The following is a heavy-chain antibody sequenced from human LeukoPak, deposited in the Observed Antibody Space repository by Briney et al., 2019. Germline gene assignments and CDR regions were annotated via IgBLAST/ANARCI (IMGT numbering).Heavy chain of an antibody. CDR2: ISAYNGNT. CDR1: GYTFTSYG. V-gene: IGHV1-18*01. CDR3: ARGPTMYSSGWYGDY. D-gene: IGHD6-19*01. J-gene: IGHJ4*02. Sequence: ASVKVSCKASGYTFTSYGISWVRQAPGQGLEWMGWISAYNGNTNYAQKLQGRVTMTTDTSTSTAYMERRSLRSDDTAVYYCARGPTMYSSGWYGDYWGQGTLVTVSS.